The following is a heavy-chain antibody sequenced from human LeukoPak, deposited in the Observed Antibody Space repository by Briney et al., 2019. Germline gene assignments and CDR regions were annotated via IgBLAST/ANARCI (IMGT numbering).Heavy chain of an antibody. CDR3: ARLRRITMVRGVIARQYYFDY. CDR1: GGSFSGYY. CDR2: INHSGST. J-gene: IGHJ4*02. D-gene: IGHD3-10*01. V-gene: IGHV4-34*01. Sequence: SETLSLTCAVYGGSFSGYYWSWIRQPPGKGLEWIAEINHSGSTNYSPSLKSRVTISVDTSKNQFSLKLSSVTAADTAVYYCARLRRITMVRGVIARQYYFDYWGQGTLVTVSS.